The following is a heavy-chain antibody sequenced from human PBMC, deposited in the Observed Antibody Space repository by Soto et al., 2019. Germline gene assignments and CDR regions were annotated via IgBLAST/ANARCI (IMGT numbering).Heavy chain of an antibody. CDR3: ARDRYSFEGSGYSLGVSFGH. V-gene: IGHV1-2*02. D-gene: IGHD3-22*01. Sequence: GASVKVSCKASGYTFTGYYAHWVRQAPGQGLEWVGWVNPNTGDTKYARKFQGRVTMTRDTSISTAYMELSSLRSDDTAVYFCARDRYSFEGSGYSLGVSFGHWGQGTLVTVSS. CDR1: GYTFTGYY. J-gene: IGHJ4*02. CDR2: VNPNTGDT.